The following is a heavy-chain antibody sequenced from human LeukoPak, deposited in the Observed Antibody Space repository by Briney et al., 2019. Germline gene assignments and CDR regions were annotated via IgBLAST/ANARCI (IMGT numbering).Heavy chain of an antibody. CDR2: TSSSSSYI. D-gene: IGHD3-10*01. J-gene: IGHJ4*02. V-gene: IGHV3-21*01. CDR1: GFTFSSYS. Sequence: GGSLRLSCAASGFTFSSYSMNWVRQAPGKGLEWVSSTSSSSSYIYYADSVKGRFTISRDNAKNSLYLQINSLRAEDTAVYYCARDLRTYYYGSGTGDNDYWGQGTLSPSPQ. CDR3: ARDLRTYYYGSGTGDNDY.